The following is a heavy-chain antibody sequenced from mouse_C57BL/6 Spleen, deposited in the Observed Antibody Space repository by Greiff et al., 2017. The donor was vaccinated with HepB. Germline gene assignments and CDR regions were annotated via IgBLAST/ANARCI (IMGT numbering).Heavy chain of an antibody. CDR3: TRIDYEDEAWFAY. Sequence: VQLQQSGAELVRPGASVTLSCKASGYTFTDYEMHWVKQTPVHGLEWIGAIDPETGGTAYNQKFKGKAILTADKSSSTAYMELRSLTSEDSAVYYGTRIDYEDEAWFAYWGQGTLVTVSA. J-gene: IGHJ3*01. CDR1: GYTFTDYE. V-gene: IGHV1-15*01. D-gene: IGHD2-4*01. CDR2: IDPETGGT.